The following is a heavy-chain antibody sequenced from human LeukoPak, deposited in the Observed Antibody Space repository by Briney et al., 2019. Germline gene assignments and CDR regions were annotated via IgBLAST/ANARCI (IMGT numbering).Heavy chain of an antibody. CDR1: GGSISSSSYY. CDR3: ARHGRDGYNYGPVVYY. Sequence: SETLSLTCTVSGGSISSSSYYWGWIRQSPGKGLEWIGSMYYRGSTYYNPSLKSRVTLSVDTPTNQFSLKLSSVTAADTAVYYCARHGRDGYNYGPVVYYWGQGTLVTVSS. V-gene: IGHV4-39*01. J-gene: IGHJ4*02. D-gene: IGHD5-24*01. CDR2: MYYRGST.